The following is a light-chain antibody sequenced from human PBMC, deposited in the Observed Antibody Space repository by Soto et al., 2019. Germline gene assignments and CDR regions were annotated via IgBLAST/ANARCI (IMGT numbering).Light chain of an antibody. J-gene: IGLJ1*01. CDR1: SSDVGGYNY. Sequence: QSALTQPASVSGSPGQSITISCTVTSSDVGGYNYVSWYQQHPGKAPKLMIYDVSNRTAGVSNRFSGSKSGTTASLTISGLQAEDEADYYCSSYTSSILYVFGTGTKVTVL. CDR2: DVS. V-gene: IGLV2-14*01. CDR3: SSYTSSILYV.